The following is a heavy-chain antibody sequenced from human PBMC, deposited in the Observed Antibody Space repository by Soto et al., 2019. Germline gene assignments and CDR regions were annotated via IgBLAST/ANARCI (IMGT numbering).Heavy chain of an antibody. Sequence: GASVKVSCKASGFTFTSSAVQWVRQARGQRLEWIGWIVVGSGNTNYAQKFQERVTITRDMSTRTAYMELSSLRSEDTAVYYCAADIAAAGLAPYYYYGMDAWGQGTTVTVSS. D-gene: IGHD6-13*01. CDR2: IVVGSGNT. V-gene: IGHV1-58*01. CDR3: AADIAAAGLAPYYYYGMDA. J-gene: IGHJ6*02. CDR1: GFTFTSSA.